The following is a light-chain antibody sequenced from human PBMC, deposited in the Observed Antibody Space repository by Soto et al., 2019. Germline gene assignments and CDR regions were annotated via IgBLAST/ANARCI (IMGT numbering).Light chain of an antibody. CDR1: QGISHY. V-gene: IGKV1-27*01. CDR3: QTYNSVSQFT. Sequence: DIQMTQSPSSLSASVGDRVTITCRASQGISHYLAWYQQKPGKVPKLLIYGASALQSGVPSRYSGSGFGTDFTLTISSLQPEDVATYYCQTYNSVSQFTFGPGTKVDIK. CDR2: GAS. J-gene: IGKJ3*01.